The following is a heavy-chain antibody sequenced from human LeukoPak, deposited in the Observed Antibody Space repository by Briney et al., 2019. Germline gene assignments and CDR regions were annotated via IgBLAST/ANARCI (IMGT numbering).Heavy chain of an antibody. CDR1: GGSISNYY. J-gene: IGHJ5*02. CDR2: ISYTGST. CDR3: ARTIKSGSYYWFDP. D-gene: IGHD1-26*01. V-gene: IGHV4-59*01. Sequence: SETLSLTCTVSGGSISNYYWSWIRQPPGEGLEWIGFISYTGSTNYNPSLKSRVTVVDTSKNQFSLKVTSLTAADTAVYYCARTIKSGSYYWFDPWGQGTLVTVSS.